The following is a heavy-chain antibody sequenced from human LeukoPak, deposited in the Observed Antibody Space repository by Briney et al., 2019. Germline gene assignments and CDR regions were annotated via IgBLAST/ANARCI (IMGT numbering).Heavy chain of an antibody. J-gene: IGHJ3*02. V-gene: IGHV4-59*01. CDR3: AREKGSRYGHHDVFDI. CDR1: GDSISSYY. CDR2: IYNSGRT. Sequence: SETLSLTCTVSGDSISSYYWNWIRQPPGKGQEWIGYIYNSGRTNYNPSLKSRVTISLDTSKNQFSLKLTSVTAADTAVYYCAREKGSRYGHHDVFDIWGQGTMVTVSS. D-gene: IGHD5-18*01.